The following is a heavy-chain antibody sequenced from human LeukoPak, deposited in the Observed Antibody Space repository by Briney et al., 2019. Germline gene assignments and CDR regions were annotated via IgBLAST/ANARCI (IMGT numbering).Heavy chain of an antibody. J-gene: IGHJ5*02. CDR3: ARHSYSYGFFWFDP. CDR1: GGSISSYY. CDR2: IYTSGST. D-gene: IGHD5-18*01. Sequence: SETLSLTCTVSGGSISSYYWSWIRQPPGKGLEWIGHIYTSGSTNYNPSLKSRVTISVDTSKNQFSLKLSSVTAADTAVYYCARHSYSYGFFWFDPWGQGTLVTVSS. V-gene: IGHV4-4*09.